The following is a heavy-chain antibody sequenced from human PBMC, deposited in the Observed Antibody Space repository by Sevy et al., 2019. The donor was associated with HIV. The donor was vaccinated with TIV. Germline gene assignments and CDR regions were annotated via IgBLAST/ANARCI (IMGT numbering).Heavy chain of an antibody. Sequence: GGSLRLSCAAASGFSFSSLWMHWVRQAPGKGLVWVSRINSDGSSTTYADSVKGQFTMSRDNAKNTLYLQMNSLRAEDTAVYYCARYGYNSGSLDYWGQGTLVTVSS. CDR1: GFSFSSLW. CDR3: ARYGYNSGSLDY. CDR2: INSDGSST. D-gene: IGHD1-20*01. V-gene: IGHV3-74*01. J-gene: IGHJ4*02.